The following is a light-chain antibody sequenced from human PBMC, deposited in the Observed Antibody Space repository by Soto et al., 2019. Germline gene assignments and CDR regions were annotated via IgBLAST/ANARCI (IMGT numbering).Light chain of an antibody. CDR3: QQYGSSPFT. Sequence: EIVLTQSPATLSLSPGEGATLSCGATQNVSSRYLAWYQQKPGLAPRLLIYDASSRATGIPDRFSGSGSGTGFTLTIRRLEPEDFAVYYCQQYGSSPFTFGGGTKVEI. J-gene: IGKJ4*01. CDR2: DAS. V-gene: IGKV3D-20*01. CDR1: QNVSSRY.